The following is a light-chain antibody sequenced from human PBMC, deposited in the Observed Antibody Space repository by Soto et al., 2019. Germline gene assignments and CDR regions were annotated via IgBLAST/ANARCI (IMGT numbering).Light chain of an antibody. CDR3: AAWDDSLSKV. CDR1: SSNIGSNY. CDR2: RNN. Sequence: QSVLTQPPSASGTPGQRGTISCSGSSSNIGSNYVYWYQQLPGTAPKLLIYRNNQRPSGVPDRFSGSKSGTSASLAISGLRSEDEDDYYCAAWDDSLSKVFGTGTKVTVL. V-gene: IGLV1-47*01. J-gene: IGLJ1*01.